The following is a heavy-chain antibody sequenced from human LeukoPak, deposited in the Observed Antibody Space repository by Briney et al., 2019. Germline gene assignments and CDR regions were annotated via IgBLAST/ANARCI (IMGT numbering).Heavy chain of an antibody. CDR3: ARGDRRGDMDV. V-gene: IGHV1-2*02. CDR2: VNPSGGGT. Sequence: ASVKVSCKASGYTFTGYYIRWVRQAPGQGLEWMGWVNPSGGGTNYAQKLQGRVTMTRDTSISTAYMELTRLTSDDTAVYYCARGDRRGDMDVWGQGTTVTISS. D-gene: IGHD2-21*02. CDR1: GYTFTGYY. J-gene: IGHJ6*02.